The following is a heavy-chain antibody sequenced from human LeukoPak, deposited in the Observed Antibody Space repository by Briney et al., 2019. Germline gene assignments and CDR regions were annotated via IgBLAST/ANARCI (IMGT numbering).Heavy chain of an antibody. V-gene: IGHV3-7*01. CDR3: ARDADFWSAANFDY. J-gene: IGHJ4*02. CDR1: GFTFISYW. CDR2: IKQDGSEK. Sequence: GGSLRLSFASSGFTFISYWMSGLRQAPGKGLEWVANIKQDGSEKYYVDSVKGRFTISRDNAKNSLYLQMNSLRAEDTAVYYCARDADFWSAANFDYWGQGTLVTVSS. D-gene: IGHD3/OR15-3a*01.